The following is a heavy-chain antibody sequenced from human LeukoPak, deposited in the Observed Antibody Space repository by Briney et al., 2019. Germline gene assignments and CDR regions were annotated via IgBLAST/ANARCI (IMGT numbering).Heavy chain of an antibody. D-gene: IGHD2-21*02. V-gene: IGHV3-7*01. CDR1: GFTFSTYR. CDR2: INQDGSEI. CDR3: ATDRDNSDWQKRFDS. J-gene: IGHJ4*02. Sequence: GGSLRLSCAASGFTFSTYRMNWYRQAPGKGLEWVGNINQDGSEINYVDSVRGRFTISRDNAKNSLHLQMNSLRAEDTAVYYCATDRDNSDWQKRFDSWGQGTLVTVSS.